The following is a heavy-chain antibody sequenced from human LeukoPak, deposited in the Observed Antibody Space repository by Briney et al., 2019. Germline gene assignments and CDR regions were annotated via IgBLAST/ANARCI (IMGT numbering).Heavy chain of an antibody. CDR1: GGSFSGYY. CDR2: INHSGST. D-gene: IGHD6-13*01. V-gene: IGHV4-34*01. Sequence: PSETLSLTCAVYGGSFSGYYWSWIRQPPGKGLEWIGEINHSGSTNYNPSLKSRVTISVDTSKNQFSLKLSSVTAADTAVYYCARSPPHSSSWYGLDWFDPWGQGTLVTVSS. CDR3: ARSPPHSSSWYGLDWFDP. J-gene: IGHJ5*02.